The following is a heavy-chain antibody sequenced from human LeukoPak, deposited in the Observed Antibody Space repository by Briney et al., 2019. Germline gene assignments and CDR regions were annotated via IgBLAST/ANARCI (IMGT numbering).Heavy chain of an antibody. CDR1: GGSFSGYY. CDR3: ARGRGTAGS. CDR2: INHSGST. V-gene: IGHV4-34*01. J-gene: IGHJ4*02. D-gene: IGHD6-13*01. Sequence: PSETLSLTCAVYGGSFSGYYWSWIRQPPGKGLEWIGEINHSGSTNYNPSLKSRVTISVDTSKNQFSLKLSSVTAADTAVCYCARGRGTAGSWGQGTLVTVSS.